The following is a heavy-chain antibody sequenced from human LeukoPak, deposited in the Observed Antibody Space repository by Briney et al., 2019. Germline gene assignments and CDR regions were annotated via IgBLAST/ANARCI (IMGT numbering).Heavy chain of an antibody. V-gene: IGHV3-21*01. CDR1: GFTFSGSA. CDR2: ISTSSSYI. CDR3: ASPGSISTGGPI. D-gene: IGHD3-9*01. J-gene: IGHJ4*02. Sequence: GGSLRLSCAASGFTFSGSAMHWVRQASGKGLEWVSSISTSSSYIKYADSVKGRFTISRDNARNSLSLQMNSLTAEDTAVYYCASPGSISTGGPIWGQGSLVTVSS.